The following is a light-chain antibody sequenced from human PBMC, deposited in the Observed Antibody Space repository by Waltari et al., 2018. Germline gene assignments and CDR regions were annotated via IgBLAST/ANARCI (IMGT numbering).Light chain of an antibody. CDR3: SSYTSSSPLV. J-gene: IGLJ1*01. CDR2: EVS. Sequence: QSALTQPASVSGSPGQSITISCTGTSRDVGGYNYASWYQQHPGKAPKLMIYEVSNRPSGVSNRFSGSKSGNTASLTISGLQAEDEADYYCSSYTSSSPLVFGTGTKVTVL. V-gene: IGLV2-14*01. CDR1: SRDVGGYNY.